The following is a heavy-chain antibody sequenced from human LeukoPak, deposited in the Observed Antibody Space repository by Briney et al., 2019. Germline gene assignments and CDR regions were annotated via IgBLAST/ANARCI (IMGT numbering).Heavy chain of an antibody. CDR2: IGAGGDST. CDR3: AKGNNDFWSGYPRLSYFDY. V-gene: IGHV3-23*01. D-gene: IGHD3-3*01. Sequence: QPGGSLRLSCAASGFTFSNYAMNWVRQTPGKGLEWVSGIGAGGDSTYFADSVKGRFTISRDNSRNTLYLQTDSLRVEDTAIYYCAKGNNDFWSGYPRLSYFDYWGQGTLVTVSS. J-gene: IGHJ4*02. CDR1: GFTFSNYA.